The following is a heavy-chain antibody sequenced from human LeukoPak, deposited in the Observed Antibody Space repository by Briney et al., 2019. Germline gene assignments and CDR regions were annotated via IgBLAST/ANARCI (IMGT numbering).Heavy chain of an antibody. CDR2: ISIDGSYT. CDR3: LFASGSYYTALHY. CDR1: GFGFSDYW. J-gene: IGHJ4*02. Sequence: PGGSLRLSCAASGFGFSDYWMHWVRQVPGRGPVWVSHISIDGSYTNYADSVKGRFTISRDNAKNTLYLEMNSLRAEDTAVYYCLFASGSYYTALHYWGPGTLVTVSS. D-gene: IGHD3-10*01. V-gene: IGHV3-74*01.